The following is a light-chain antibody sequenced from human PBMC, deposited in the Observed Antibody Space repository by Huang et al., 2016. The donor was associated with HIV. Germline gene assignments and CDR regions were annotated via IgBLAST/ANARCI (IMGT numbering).Light chain of an antibody. CDR1: QSLLHTNGYYY. Sequence: IVMTQSPLSLPVTPGEPASISCRSSQSLLHTNGYYYVDWYLQKPGQSPHLLIYLSSNRASVVPDRFSGGGSVIDFTLKISSVEAEDVGIYYCMQALQTPRTFGQGTRLEIK. J-gene: IGKJ5*01. CDR3: MQALQTPRT. CDR2: LSS. V-gene: IGKV2-28*01.